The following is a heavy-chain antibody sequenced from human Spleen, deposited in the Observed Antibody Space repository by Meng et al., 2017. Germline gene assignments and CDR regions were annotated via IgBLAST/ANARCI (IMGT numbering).Heavy chain of an antibody. V-gene: IGHV2-5*02. CDR3: VHSSDNDGAEYFQH. CDR1: GFSLTTSGVG. CDR2: IYWDDDK. Sequence: QISLKESGPTRVQPTQTLTLTCTFPGFSLTTSGVGVGWIRQPPGKALEWLALIYWDDDKRYSPSLKSRLTIAKDTSKNQVVLTMANMDPVDTATYYCVHSSDNDGAEYFQHWGQGTLVTVSS. D-gene: IGHD1-1*01. J-gene: IGHJ1*01.